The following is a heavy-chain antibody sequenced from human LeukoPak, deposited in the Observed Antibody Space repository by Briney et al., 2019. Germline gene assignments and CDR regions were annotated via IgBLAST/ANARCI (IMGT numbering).Heavy chain of an antibody. CDR2: IYYSGST. CDR1: GGSISSYY. Sequence: PSETLSLTCTVSGGSISSYYWSWIRQPPGKGLEWIGYIYYSGSTNYNPSLKSRVTISVDTSKNQFSLKLSSVTAADTAVYYCAGLDYGEGLDYWGQGTLVTVSS. D-gene: IGHD4-17*01. CDR3: AGLDYGEGLDY. V-gene: IGHV4-59*08. J-gene: IGHJ4*02.